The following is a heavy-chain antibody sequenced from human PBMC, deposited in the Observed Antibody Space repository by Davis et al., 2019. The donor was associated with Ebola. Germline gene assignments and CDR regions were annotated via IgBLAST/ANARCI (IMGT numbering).Heavy chain of an antibody. CDR2: TFWDDER. V-gene: IGHV2-5*02. J-gene: IGHJ4*02. CDR3: TRLAYTNGWFYFDY. CDR1: GFSLSTSGMG. Sequence: SGPTLVKPTQTLTLTCTFSGFSLSTSGMGVGWIRQPPGKALECLGFTFWDDERRYSPSLKSRLTITEDTSKNQVVLTMTNMDPADTATYYCTRLAYTNGWFYFDYWGQGSLVTVSS. D-gene: IGHD2-8*01.